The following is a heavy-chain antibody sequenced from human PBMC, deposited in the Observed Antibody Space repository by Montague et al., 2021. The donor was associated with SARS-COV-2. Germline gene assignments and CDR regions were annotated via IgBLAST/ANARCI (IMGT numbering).Heavy chain of an antibody. D-gene: IGHD2/OR15-2a*01. CDR2: IFYTGDT. Sequence: SETLSLTYSVSGFPVNSGSDYWTWVRQPRGKGLEWIGYIFYTGDTKYNPPLNRRVMISLETSKNQFSLELTSVTAADTAVYFCASETFYRFGWGVDLWGRGTLVTVSS. V-gene: IGHV4-61*01. J-gene: IGHJ2*01. CDR1: GFPVNSGSDY. CDR3: ASETFYRFGWGVDL.